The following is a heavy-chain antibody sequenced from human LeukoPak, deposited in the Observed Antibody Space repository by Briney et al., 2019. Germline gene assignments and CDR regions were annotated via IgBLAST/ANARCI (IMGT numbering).Heavy chain of an antibody. J-gene: IGHJ4*02. CDR1: GXTFSSYT. V-gene: IGHV3-21*01. CDR2: ISSSSYI. Sequence: GGSLRLSCAASGXTFSSYTMNWVRQAPGKGLEWVSSISSSSYIYYADSVKGRFTISRDNAKNSLYLQMNSLRAEDTAVYYCAREIHLDYWGQGTLVTVSS. CDR3: AREIHLDY.